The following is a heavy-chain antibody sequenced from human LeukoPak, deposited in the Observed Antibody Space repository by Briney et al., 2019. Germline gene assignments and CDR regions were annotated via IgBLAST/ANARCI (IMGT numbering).Heavy chain of an antibody. Sequence: ASVKVSCKASGYTFTSYGISWVRQAPGQGLEWMGWISAYNGNTNYAQKLQGRVTITTDTSTSTAYMELRSLRSDDTAVYYCARVGSPLSYCSSTSCYSFDYWGQGTLVTVSS. CDR3: ARVGSPLSYCSSTSCYSFDY. CDR2: ISAYNGNT. D-gene: IGHD2-2*02. V-gene: IGHV1-18*01. CDR1: GYTFTSYG. J-gene: IGHJ4*02.